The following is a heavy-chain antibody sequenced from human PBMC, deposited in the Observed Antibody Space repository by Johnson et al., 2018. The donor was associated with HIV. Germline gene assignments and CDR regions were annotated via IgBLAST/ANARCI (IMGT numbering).Heavy chain of an antibody. J-gene: IGHJ3*02. CDR1: GFTFSSYA. Sequence: VQLVESGGGAVRPGGSLRISCAASGFTFSSYAMHWVRQAPGKGLEYVSAISSNWGSTSYATSVQGRFTISRDNSKNTLYLQMGRLRAEDTALYYCARVMSSGYFFDAFDIWGQGTMVTVSS. CDR2: ISSNWGST. V-gene: IGHV3-64*01. CDR3: ARVMSSGYFFDAFDI. D-gene: IGHD3-22*01.